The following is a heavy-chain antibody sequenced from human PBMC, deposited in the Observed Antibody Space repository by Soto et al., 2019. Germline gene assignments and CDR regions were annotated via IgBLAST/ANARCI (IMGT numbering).Heavy chain of an antibody. CDR3: ARGGPAAGFDL. CDR1: GYTFITND. J-gene: IGHJ5*02. V-gene: IGHV1-8*01. CDR2: MKPSTGDS. Sequence: QVQLVQSGAEVKKPGASVKVSCKASGYTFITNDINWVRQASGQGLEWMGWMKPSTGDSGSAPDFQGRITMTRDTATSTAYMELSSLKFEDTAVYYCARGGPAAGFDLWGQGFLVTVSS. D-gene: IGHD6-13*01.